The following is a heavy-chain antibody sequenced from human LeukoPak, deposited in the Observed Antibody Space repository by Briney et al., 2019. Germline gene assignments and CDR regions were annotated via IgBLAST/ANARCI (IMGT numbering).Heavy chain of an antibody. D-gene: IGHD3-22*01. J-gene: IGHJ6*02. CDR2: INPNSGGT. CDR1: GYTFTGYY. CDR3: AREGYYHDSSGSRKYYYYGMDV. Sequence: ASVKVSCKASGYTFTGYYMHWVRQAPGQGLEWMGWINPNSGGTNYAQKFQGRVTITADESTSTAYMELSSLRSEDTAVYYCAREGYYHDSSGSRKYYYYGMDVWGQGTTVTVSS. V-gene: IGHV1-2*02.